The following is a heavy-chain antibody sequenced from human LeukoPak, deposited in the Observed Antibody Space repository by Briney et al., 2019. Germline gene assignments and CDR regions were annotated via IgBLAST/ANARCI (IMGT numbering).Heavy chain of an antibody. D-gene: IGHD4/OR15-4a*01. Sequence: SVKVSCKASGGTFSSYAISWVRQAPGQGLEGMGGIIPIFGTANYAQKFQGRVTITADESTSTAYMELSSLRSEDTAVYYCARDRDSNYQWYFDYWGQGTLVTVSS. J-gene: IGHJ4*02. V-gene: IGHV1-69*13. CDR3: ARDRDSNYQWYFDY. CDR2: IIPIFGTA. CDR1: GGTFSSYA.